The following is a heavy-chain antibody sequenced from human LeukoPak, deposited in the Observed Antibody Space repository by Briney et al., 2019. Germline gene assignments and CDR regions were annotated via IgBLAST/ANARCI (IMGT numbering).Heavy chain of an antibody. V-gene: IGHV3-30*18. CDR1: GFTFSTYG. CDR3: AKLYYDILTGYYKGDVFDI. Sequence: GRSLRLSCAASGFTFSTYGVRWVRQAPGKGLEWVAVISYDGSSKYYADSVKGRFTISTDNSKDTLYLQMNSLRAEDTAVYYCAKLYYDILTGYYKGDVFDIWGQGTAVTVSS. CDR2: ISYDGSSK. D-gene: IGHD3-9*01. J-gene: IGHJ3*02.